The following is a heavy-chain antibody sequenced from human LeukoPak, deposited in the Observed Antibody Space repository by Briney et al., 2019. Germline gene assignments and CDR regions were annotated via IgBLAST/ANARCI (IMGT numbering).Heavy chain of an antibody. CDR1: GYSFTMYG. V-gene: IGHV1-18*01. D-gene: IGHD3-10*01. Sequence: ASVKVSCKASGYSFTMYGISWVRQAPGQGLEWMGWISGFNAYTNYAQKLQGRVTMTTDTSTSTAYMEVRGMRSDDTAVYYCARDHWSHYYGSGGENYFDPWGQGTLVTVSS. CDR3: ARDHWSHYYGSGGENYFDP. CDR2: ISGFNAYT. J-gene: IGHJ5*02.